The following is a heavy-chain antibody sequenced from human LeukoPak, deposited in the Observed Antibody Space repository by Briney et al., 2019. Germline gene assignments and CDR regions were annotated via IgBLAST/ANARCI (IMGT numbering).Heavy chain of an antibody. Sequence: ASVKVSCKASGYTFTSYYMHWVRQAPGQGLEWMGIINPSGGSTSYAQKFQGRVTMTRDMSTSTVYMELCSLRSEDAAVYYCALIVGATLVDYWGQGTLVTVSS. CDR2: INPSGGST. CDR1: GYTFTSYY. CDR3: ALIVGATLVDY. J-gene: IGHJ4*02. V-gene: IGHV1-46*01. D-gene: IGHD1-26*01.